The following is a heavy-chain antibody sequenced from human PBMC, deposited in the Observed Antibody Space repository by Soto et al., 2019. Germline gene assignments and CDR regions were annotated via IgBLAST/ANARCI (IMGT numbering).Heavy chain of an antibody. CDR1: GFTFSSYA. V-gene: IGHV3-30-3*01. Sequence: GGSLRLSCAASGFTFSSYAMHWVRQAPGKGLEWVAVISYDGSNKYYADSVKGRFTISRDNSKNTLYLQMNSLRAEDTAVYYCARVKDYDILTGYYKTLYYYGMDVWGQGTTVTVSS. CDR3: ARVKDYDILTGYYKTLYYYGMDV. D-gene: IGHD3-9*01. CDR2: ISYDGSNK. J-gene: IGHJ6*02.